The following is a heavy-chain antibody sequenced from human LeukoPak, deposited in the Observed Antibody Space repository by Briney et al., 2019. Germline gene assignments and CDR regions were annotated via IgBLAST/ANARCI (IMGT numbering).Heavy chain of an antibody. Sequence: GGSLRLSCAASGFTFSSYSMNWVRQAPGKGLEWVSSISSSSSYIYYADSVKGRFTISRDNSKNTLYLQMNSLRAEDTAVYYCAKDRFRYCSGGSCYPDYWGQGTLVTVSS. D-gene: IGHD2-15*01. CDR1: GFTFSSYS. J-gene: IGHJ4*02. V-gene: IGHV3-21*01. CDR3: AKDRFRYCSGGSCYPDY. CDR2: ISSSSSYI.